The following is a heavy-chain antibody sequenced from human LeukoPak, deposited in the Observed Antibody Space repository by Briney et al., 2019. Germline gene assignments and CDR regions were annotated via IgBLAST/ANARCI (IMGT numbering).Heavy chain of an antibody. CDR1: GGTFSTFA. CDR2: LNPDTGST. J-gene: IGHJ5*02. V-gene: IGHV1-2*02. D-gene: IGHD3-10*01. Sequence: ASVKVSCKASGGTFSTFALSWVRQAPGQGLEWMGGLNPDTGSTNYAQKFQARVIMTRDTSINTAYMELRRLRYDDTAMYFCARESFSGSGGLNWFAPWGQGTLVTVSA. CDR3: ARESFSGSGGLNWFAP.